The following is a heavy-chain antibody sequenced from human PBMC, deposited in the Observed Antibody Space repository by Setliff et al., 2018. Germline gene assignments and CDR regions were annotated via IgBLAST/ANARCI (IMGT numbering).Heavy chain of an antibody. Sequence: SETLSLTCAVYGGSFSGYYWSWLRQPPGKGLEWIGEINHNGSTNYNPSLKSRVTISVATSKNQFSLKLSSVTAADTAVYYCARGWGSGWSKEGAFDIWGQGTMVTVSS. CDR1: GGSFSGYY. V-gene: IGHV4-34*01. CDR2: INHNGST. CDR3: ARGWGSGWSKEGAFDI. J-gene: IGHJ3*02. D-gene: IGHD6-19*01.